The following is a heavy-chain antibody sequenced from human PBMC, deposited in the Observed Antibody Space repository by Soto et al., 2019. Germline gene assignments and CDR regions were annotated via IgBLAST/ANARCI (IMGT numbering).Heavy chain of an antibody. CDR1: GGSISSGDYY. Sequence: SETLSLTCTVSGGSISSGDYYWSWIRQPPGKGLEWIGYIYYSGSTYYNPSLKSRVTISVDTSKNQFSLKLSSVTAADTAVYYCARADRDYFDYWGQGTLVTSPQ. D-gene: IGHD2-15*01. V-gene: IGHV4-30-4*01. CDR3: ARADRDYFDY. CDR2: IYYSGST. J-gene: IGHJ4*02.